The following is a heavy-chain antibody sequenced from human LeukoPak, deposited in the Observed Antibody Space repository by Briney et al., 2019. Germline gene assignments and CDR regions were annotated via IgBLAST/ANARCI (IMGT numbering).Heavy chain of an antibody. CDR2: INPKNGGS. J-gene: IGHJ5*02. CDR1: GYTFTGYY. D-gene: IGHD3-16*01. CDR3: ARASFWESPINWFAP. Sequence: ATVKVSCKASGYTFTGYYMHWVRQAPGQGLEWVGWINPKNGGSNYAQKFQGRVTMTRDRSISTAYMELSRLTSDDTAVYYCARASFWESPINWFAPWGQGTLVTVSS. V-gene: IGHV1-2*02.